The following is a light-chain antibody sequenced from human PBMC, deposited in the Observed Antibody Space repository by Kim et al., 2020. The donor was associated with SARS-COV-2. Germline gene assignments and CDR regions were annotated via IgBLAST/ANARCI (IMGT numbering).Light chain of an antibody. CDR2: DDS. J-gene: IGLJ2*01. CDR3: QVWDSSSDHPVV. V-gene: IGLV3-21*03. Sequence: PGKTARITCGGNNFGSKSVHWYQQKPGRAPVLVVYDDSDRPSGIPERFSGTNSGNTATLTISRVEAGDEADYYCQVWDSSSDHPVVFGVGTQLTV. CDR1: NFGSKS.